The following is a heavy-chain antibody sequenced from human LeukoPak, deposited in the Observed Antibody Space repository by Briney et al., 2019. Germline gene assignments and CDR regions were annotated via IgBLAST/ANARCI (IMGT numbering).Heavy chain of an antibody. CDR2: ISTDGSST. CDR1: GFTFSNYW. Sequence: GGSLRLSCAASGFTFSNYWMHWVRQAPGKGLVWVSRISTDGSSTTYADSVKGRFTISRDNSKNTLYLQMNSLRAEDTAVYYCAKDSWDIVVVPAGEFDYWGQGTLVTVSS. V-gene: IGHV3-74*03. D-gene: IGHD2-2*01. CDR3: AKDSWDIVVVPAGEFDY. J-gene: IGHJ4*02.